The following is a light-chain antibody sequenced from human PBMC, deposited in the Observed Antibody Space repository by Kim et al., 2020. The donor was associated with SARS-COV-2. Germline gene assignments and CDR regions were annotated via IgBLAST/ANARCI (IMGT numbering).Light chain of an antibody. CDR1: NSDVVDYNF. J-gene: IGLJ2*01. V-gene: IGLV2-14*03. Sequence: SITISCTAPNSDVVDYNFVSWYQQHPGKAPKVLIYDVSNRPSGVSNRFSGSKSGNTASLTISELQAEDEADYYCSSYTTSSTLRVLFGGGTQLTVL. CDR2: DVS. CDR3: SSYTTSSTLRVL.